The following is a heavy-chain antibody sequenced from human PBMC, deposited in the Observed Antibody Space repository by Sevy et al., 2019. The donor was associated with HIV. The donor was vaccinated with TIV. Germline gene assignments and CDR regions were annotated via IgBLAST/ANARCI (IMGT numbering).Heavy chain of an antibody. CDR1: GDSISSGLY. Sequence: SETLSLTCDVSGDSISSGLYWGWIRQSPGKGLEWIGSVYRSGNTYDNASVKSRTTISVDTSKNQFSLKLKSVNAADTGVYYCARDFRSFYNYFDYWGQGILVTVSS. D-gene: IGHD6-13*01. CDR3: ARDFRSFYNYFDY. V-gene: IGHV4-38-2*02. J-gene: IGHJ4*02. CDR2: VYRSGNT.